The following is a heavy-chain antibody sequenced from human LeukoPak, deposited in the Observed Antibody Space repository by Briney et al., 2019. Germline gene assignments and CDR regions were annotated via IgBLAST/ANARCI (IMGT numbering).Heavy chain of an antibody. CDR3: ATVKDIVMRGGAYYLDY. CDR1: GYTFTGYY. Sequence: GASVKVFCKASGYTFTGYYMHWVRQAPGLGLDWMGWIDPYSGATNYAQKFQGRVTLTKDPSISTAYMELNRLRSDDTAVYYCATVKDIVMRGGAYYLDYWGKGTRVSVSS. V-gene: IGHV1-2*02. CDR2: IDPYSGAT. J-gene: IGHJ4*02. D-gene: IGHD2-15*01.